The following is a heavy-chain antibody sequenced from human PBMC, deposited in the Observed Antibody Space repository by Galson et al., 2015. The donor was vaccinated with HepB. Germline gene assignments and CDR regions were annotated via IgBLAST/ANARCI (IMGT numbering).Heavy chain of an antibody. CDR3: ARDFKTGSQNWFDP. V-gene: IGHV3-30-3*01. CDR2: ISYDGSNK. J-gene: IGHJ5*02. Sequence: SLRLSCAASGFTFSSYAMHWVRQAPGKGLEWVAVISYDGSNKYYADSVKGRFTISRDNSKNTLYLQMNSLRAEDTAVYYCARDFKTGSQNWFDPWGQGTLVTVSS. CDR1: GFTFSSYA.